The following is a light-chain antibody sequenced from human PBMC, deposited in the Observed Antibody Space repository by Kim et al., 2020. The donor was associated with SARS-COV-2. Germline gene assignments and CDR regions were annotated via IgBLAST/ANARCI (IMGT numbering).Light chain of an antibody. CDR3: QQYYGYPLT. Sequence: ASAGDSVTIPCRASQGIANYLAWYQQKPGTAPKLLIYAASTLQSGVPSRFSGSGSGTDFTLTISSLQSEDFATYYCQQYYGYPLTFGGGTKVDIK. CDR2: AAS. V-gene: IGKV1-8*01. CDR1: QGIANY. J-gene: IGKJ4*01.